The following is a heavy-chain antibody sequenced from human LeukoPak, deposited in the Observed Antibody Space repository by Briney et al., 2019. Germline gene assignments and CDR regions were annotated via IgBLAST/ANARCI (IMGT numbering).Heavy chain of an antibody. Sequence: GGSLRLSCVGSGFTFSGHDMNWVRQAPGKGLEWVSYIIADGTSTYYADSVKGRFTISRDNAKNSLYLQMNSLRAEDTAVYYCARGTVARPWFDPWGQGTLVTVSS. V-gene: IGHV3-48*03. D-gene: IGHD6-6*01. CDR2: IIADGTST. J-gene: IGHJ5*02. CDR3: ARGTVARPWFDP. CDR1: GFTFSGHD.